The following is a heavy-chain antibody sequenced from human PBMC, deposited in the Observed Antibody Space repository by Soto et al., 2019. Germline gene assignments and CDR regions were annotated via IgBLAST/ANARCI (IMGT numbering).Heavy chain of an antibody. CDR1: GYTFTSYA. CDR2: INAGNGNT. V-gene: IGHV1-3*01. D-gene: IGHD2-2*01. Sequence: ASVKVSCKASGYTFTSYAMHWVRQAPGQRLEWMGWINAGNGNTKYSQKFQGRVTITRDTSGSTAYMELSSLSSEDTAVYYCAAPQGYEDCLDSWGQGTLVTVSS. CDR3: AAPQGYEDCLDS. J-gene: IGHJ4*02.